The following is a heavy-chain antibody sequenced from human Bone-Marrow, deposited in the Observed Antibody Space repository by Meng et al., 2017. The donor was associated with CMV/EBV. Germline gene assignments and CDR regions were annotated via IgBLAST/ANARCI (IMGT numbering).Heavy chain of an antibody. Sequence: ASVKVSCTASGYRLTAHYIHWVRKAPGRGLEWMGWIFPGSGATDYAQKCSDRVTMTRDMSISTFYMELSRLTSDDTAVYYWASGVPAAIRREGYYGMDVWGQGTTVTVSS. CDR1: GYRLTAHY. J-gene: IGHJ6*02. CDR3: ASGVPAAIRREGYYGMDV. CDR2: IFPGSGAT. V-gene: IGHV1-2*02. D-gene: IGHD2-2*02.